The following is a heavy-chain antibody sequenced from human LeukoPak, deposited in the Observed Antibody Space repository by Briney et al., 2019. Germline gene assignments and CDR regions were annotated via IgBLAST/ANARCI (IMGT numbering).Heavy chain of an antibody. CDR1: GFTFSSYW. V-gene: IGHV3-7*01. CDR2: IKQDGSEK. J-gene: IGHJ4*02. Sequence: SGGSLRLSCAASGFTFSSYWMSWVRQAPGKGLEWVANIKQDGSEKYYVDSVKGRFAISRDNTKNSLDLQMNSLRGEDTAMYYCARVFAGRHFDYWGQGTLVTVSS. CDR3: ARVFAGRHFDY.